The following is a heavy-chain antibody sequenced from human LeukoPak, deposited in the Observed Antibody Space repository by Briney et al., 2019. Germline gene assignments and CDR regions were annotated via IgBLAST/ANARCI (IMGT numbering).Heavy chain of an antibody. V-gene: IGHV4-59*11. CDR3: AGDHLALNALDI. CDR1: GGSISSHY. Sequence: SETLSLTCTVSGGSISSHYWRWIRQPPGKGLEWIGYISYIGSTNYSPSLKSRVTISVDSSKNQFSLRLSSVTAADTAVYYCAGDHLALNALDIWGQGTMVTVSS. J-gene: IGHJ3*02. CDR2: ISYIGST.